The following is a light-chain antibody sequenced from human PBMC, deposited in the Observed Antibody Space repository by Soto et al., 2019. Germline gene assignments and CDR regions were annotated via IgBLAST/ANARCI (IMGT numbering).Light chain of an antibody. CDR1: QSVSNNY. CDR2: GAS. V-gene: IGKV3-20*01. J-gene: IGKJ1*01. Sequence: EILLTQSPGTLPLSPGERATLSCRASQSVSNNYLAWYQQKPGQAPRLLIYGASNRATGIPDRFSGSGSGTDFTLTISRLEPEDFAVYYCQQYGSSGTFGQGTKVDIK. CDR3: QQYGSSGT.